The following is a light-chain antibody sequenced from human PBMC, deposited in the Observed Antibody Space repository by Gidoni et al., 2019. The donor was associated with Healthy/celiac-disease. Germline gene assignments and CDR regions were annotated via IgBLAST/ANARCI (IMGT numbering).Light chain of an antibody. Sequence: YELTEPPSVSVSPVQTASITCSGDKLGDKYACWYQQKPGQSPVLVIYQDSKRPSGIPERFSGSNSGNTATLTISGTQAMDEADYYCQAWDSSTVVFGGGTKLTVL. CDR2: QDS. CDR1: KLGDKY. CDR3: QAWDSSTVV. J-gene: IGLJ2*01. V-gene: IGLV3-1*01.